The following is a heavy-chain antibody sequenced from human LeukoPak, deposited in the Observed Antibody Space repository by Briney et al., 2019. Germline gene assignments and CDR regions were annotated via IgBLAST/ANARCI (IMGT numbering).Heavy chain of an antibody. D-gene: IGHD3-22*01. CDR2: ISSSSSTI. J-gene: IGHJ1*01. V-gene: IGHV3-48*04. Sequence: PGGSLRLSCAASGFTFSSYSMNWVRQAPGKGLEWVSYISSSSSTIYYADSVKGRFTISRDNAKNSLYLRMSSLRADDTAVYYCARDRLLYYYDSGPTGHFQHWGQGTLVTV. CDR1: GFTFSSYS. CDR3: ARDRLLYYYDSGPTGHFQH.